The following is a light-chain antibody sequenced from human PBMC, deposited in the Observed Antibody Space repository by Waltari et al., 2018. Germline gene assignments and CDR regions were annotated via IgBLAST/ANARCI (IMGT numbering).Light chain of an antibody. Sequence: DILMTHSPLSLYVTPGHPASISCKSTQSLLHKDGKTYFYWYLQKPGQPPRLLIYEVSKRFSVVPDRFSGSGSGTDFTLEIKRVAAEDVGVYYCMQSIQPPYTFGQGTKLEI. CDR3: MQSIQPPYT. CDR1: QSLLHKDGKTY. V-gene: IGKV2D-29*01. CDR2: EVS. J-gene: IGKJ2*01.